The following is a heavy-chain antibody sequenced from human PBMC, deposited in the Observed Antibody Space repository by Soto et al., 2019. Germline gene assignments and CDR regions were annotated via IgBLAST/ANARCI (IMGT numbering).Heavy chain of an antibody. J-gene: IGHJ4*02. CDR2: IVVGSGNT. Sequence: QMQLVQSGPEVKKPGTSVKVSCKASGFTFTSSAVQWVRQARGQRLEWIGWIVVGSGNTNYAQKFQERVTINRDMSTSTVYMELSSLRSEDTAVYYYAAAGEVKRGYYSYWVDYWGQGTLVTVSS. V-gene: IGHV1-58*01. CDR1: GFTFTSSA. D-gene: IGHD3-22*01. CDR3: AAAGEVKRGYYSYWVDY.